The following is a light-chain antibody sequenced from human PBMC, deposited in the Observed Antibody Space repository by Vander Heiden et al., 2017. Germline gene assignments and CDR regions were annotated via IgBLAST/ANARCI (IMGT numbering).Light chain of an antibody. CDR3: QVWDSSSDHPG. V-gene: IGLV3-21*02. J-gene: IGLJ3*02. CDR1: NIGSKS. Sequence: SYVLTHPPSVSVAPGHKARITCVGNNIGSKSVHWYQQKPGQAPVMVVHDDSDRPSGIPERFSGSNSGNTATLTISRVEAGDEADYYCQVWDSSSDHPGFGGGTKVTVL. CDR2: DDS.